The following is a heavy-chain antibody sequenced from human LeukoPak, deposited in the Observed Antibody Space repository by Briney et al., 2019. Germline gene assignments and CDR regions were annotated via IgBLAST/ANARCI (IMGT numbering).Heavy chain of an antibody. CDR2: ISGSSDTT. Sequence: GGSLRLSCAASGFTFSTYAMSWVRQAPGRGLEWVSAISGSSDTTYYADSVKGRFTISRDNSKNTLYLQMNSLRAEDTAVYYCAKDVTYYYGSGSYLWGQGTLVTVSS. J-gene: IGHJ4*02. V-gene: IGHV3-23*01. CDR3: AKDVTYYYGSGSYL. CDR1: GFTFSTYA. D-gene: IGHD3-10*01.